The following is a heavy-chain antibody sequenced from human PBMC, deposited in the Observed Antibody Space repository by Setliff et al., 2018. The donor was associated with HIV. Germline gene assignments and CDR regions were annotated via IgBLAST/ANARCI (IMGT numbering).Heavy chain of an antibody. CDR3: ARDRLTYYFDY. Sequence: PSETLSLTCTVSGGSINTYYWSWIRQPAWKGLEWIGRFYTSGSTNYNPSLKSRVTMSVDTSKNQFSLKLSSVTAADTAVYYCARDRLTYYFDYWGRGILVTVSS. CDR1: GGSINTYY. D-gene: IGHD3-22*01. J-gene: IGHJ4*02. V-gene: IGHV4-4*07. CDR2: FYTSGST.